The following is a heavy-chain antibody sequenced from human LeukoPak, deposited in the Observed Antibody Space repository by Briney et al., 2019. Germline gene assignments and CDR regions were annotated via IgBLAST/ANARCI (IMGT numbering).Heavy chain of an antibody. Sequence: SETLSLTCAVYGASFTGYYWTWLRQPPGKGLEWIGEINHSGSTNYSPSLRSRVTISVDTSKNQFSLKLSSVTAADTAVYYCVRGVTMIVVVIPNPDAFDVWGQGTMITASS. V-gene: IGHV4-34*01. D-gene: IGHD3-22*01. J-gene: IGHJ3*01. CDR3: VRGVTMIVVVIPNPDAFDV. CDR2: INHSGST. CDR1: GASFTGYY.